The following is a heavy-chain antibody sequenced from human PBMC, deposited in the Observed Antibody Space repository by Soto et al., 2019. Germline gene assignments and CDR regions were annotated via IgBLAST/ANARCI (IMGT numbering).Heavy chain of an antibody. Sequence: RRLSCAASGFTFSSYEMNWVRQAPGKGLEWVSYISSSGSTIYYADSVKGRFTISRDNAKNSLYLQMNSLRAEDTAVYYCARDGFYYDFWSGYSSGSGMDVWGQGTTVTVSS. J-gene: IGHJ6*02. V-gene: IGHV3-48*03. CDR2: ISSSGSTI. CDR1: GFTFSSYE. D-gene: IGHD3-3*01. CDR3: ARDGFYYDFWSGYSSGSGMDV.